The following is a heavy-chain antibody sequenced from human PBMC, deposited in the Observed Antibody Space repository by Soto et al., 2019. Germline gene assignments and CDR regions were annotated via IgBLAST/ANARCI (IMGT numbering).Heavy chain of an antibody. CDR2: IYYSGST. Sequence: SETLSLTCTVSGCSISSYYWSWIRQPPGKGLEWIGYIYYSGSTNYNPSLKSRVTISVDTSKNQFSLKLSSVTAADTAVYYCARGSPREGYDFWSGKYYYYYYGMDVWGQGTTVTVSS. J-gene: IGHJ6*02. CDR1: GCSISSYY. D-gene: IGHD3-3*01. V-gene: IGHV4-59*01. CDR3: ARGSPREGYDFWSGKYYYYYYGMDV.